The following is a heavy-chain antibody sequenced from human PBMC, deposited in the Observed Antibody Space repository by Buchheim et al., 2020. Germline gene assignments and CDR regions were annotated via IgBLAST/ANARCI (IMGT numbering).Heavy chain of an antibody. CDR2: ISYNGGAQ. CDR1: GFTFSDYS. CDR3: AGEAIAVTGASFDI. J-gene: IGHJ3*02. V-gene: IGHV3-30*14. D-gene: IGHD6-19*01. Sequence: QVQLVESGGGVVQPGRSLRLSCAASGFTFSDYSMHWVRQAPGKGLEWVAFISYNGGAQYYADSAKGRFTISRDNSQDTLYLQMDGLRAEDTAFYYCAGEAIAVTGASFDIWGKGT.